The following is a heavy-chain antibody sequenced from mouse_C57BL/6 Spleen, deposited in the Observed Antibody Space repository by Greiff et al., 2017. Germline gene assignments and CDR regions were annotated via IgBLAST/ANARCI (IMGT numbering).Heavy chain of an antibody. J-gene: IGHJ4*01. CDR1: GFTFSDYG. D-gene: IGHD1-2*01. Sequence: EVKLMESGGGLVKPGGSLKLSCAASGFTFSDYGMHWVRQAPEKGLEWVAYISSGSSTIYYADTVKGRFTISRDNAKNTLFLQMTSLRSEDTAMYYCARPYGLYAMDYWGQGTSVTVSS. CDR2: ISSGSSTI. CDR3: ARPYGLYAMDY. V-gene: IGHV5-17*01.